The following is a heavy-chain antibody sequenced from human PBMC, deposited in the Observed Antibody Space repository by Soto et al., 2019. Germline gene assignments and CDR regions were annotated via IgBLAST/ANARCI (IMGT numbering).Heavy chain of an antibody. CDR1: GGTFSSYA. CDR2: IIPIFGTA. CDR3: ASLYSSRWYYREGADV. Sequence: SVKVSCKAPGGTFSSYAISWVRQAPGQGPEWMGGIIPIFGTANYAQKFQGRVTITADESTSTAYMELSSLRSEDTAVYYCASLYSSRWYYREGADVWGQGTTVTASS. D-gene: IGHD6-13*01. V-gene: IGHV1-69*13. J-gene: IGHJ6*02.